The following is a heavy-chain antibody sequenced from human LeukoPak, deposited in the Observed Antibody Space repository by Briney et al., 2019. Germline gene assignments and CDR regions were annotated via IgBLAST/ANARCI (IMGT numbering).Heavy chain of an antibody. CDR2: IYPGDSDT. CDR1: GYSFTSYW. D-gene: IGHD6-13*01. J-gene: IGHJ4*02. Sequence: GESLKISCKGSGYSFTSYWIGWVRQMPGKGLEWMGIIYPGDSDTRYSPSFQGQVTISADKSISTVYLQWSSLKASDTAMYYCATGIAAAGFTFDYWGQGTLVTVSS. CDR3: ATGIAAAGFTFDY. V-gene: IGHV5-51*01.